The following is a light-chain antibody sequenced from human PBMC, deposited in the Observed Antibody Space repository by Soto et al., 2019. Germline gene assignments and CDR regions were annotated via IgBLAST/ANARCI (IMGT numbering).Light chain of an antibody. V-gene: IGLV4-69*01. Sequence: QLVLTQSPSASASLGASFKPPCTLSSGHSSYAIEWHQQQPEKGPRYLMKLNSDGSHSKGDGIPDRFSGSSSGAERYLTISSLQSEDEADYYCQTWGTGIHKVFGTGTKVTVL. CDR3: QTWGTGIHKV. CDR1: SGHSSYA. CDR2: LNSDGSH. J-gene: IGLJ1*01.